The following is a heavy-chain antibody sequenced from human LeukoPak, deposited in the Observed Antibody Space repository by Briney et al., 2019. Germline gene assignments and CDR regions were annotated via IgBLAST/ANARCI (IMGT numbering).Heavy chain of an antibody. CDR3: AKDQQGTAHYYDSKYL. V-gene: IGHV3-30*18. Sequence: PGGSLRLSCAASGFTFSSYGMHWVRQAPGKGLEWVAVISYDGSNKYYADSVKGRFTISRDNSKNTLYLQMNSLRAEDTAVYYCAKDQQGTAHYYDSKYLWGQGTLVTVSS. D-gene: IGHD3-22*01. CDR1: GFTFSSYG. J-gene: IGHJ4*02. CDR2: ISYDGSNK.